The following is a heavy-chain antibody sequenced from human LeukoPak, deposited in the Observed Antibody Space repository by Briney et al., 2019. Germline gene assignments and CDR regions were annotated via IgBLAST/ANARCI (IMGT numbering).Heavy chain of an antibody. CDR2: ISKDGSNK. CDR1: GFTFSNYG. J-gene: IGHJ4*02. Sequence: GGSLRLSCAASGFTFSNYGMHWVRQAPGEGLEWVAVISKDGSNKYYADSVKGRFTISRDNSKNTLYLQMNSLRAEDTAVYYCASTGYSSYYFDYWGQGTLVTVSS. D-gene: IGHD6-19*01. V-gene: IGHV3-30*03. CDR3: ASTGYSSYYFDY.